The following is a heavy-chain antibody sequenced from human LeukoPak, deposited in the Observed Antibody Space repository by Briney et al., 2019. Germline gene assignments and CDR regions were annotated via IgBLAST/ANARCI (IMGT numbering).Heavy chain of an antibody. D-gene: IGHD6-13*01. J-gene: IGHJ4*02. V-gene: IGHV4-39*01. CDR2: IYYSGST. CDR3: ARLPLYSSSWTEAYYFDY. CDR1: GGSISSSSYY. Sequence: PSETLSLTCTVSGGSISSSSYYWGWIRQPPGKGLEWIGSIYYSGSTYYNPSLKSRATISVDTSKNQFSLKLSSVTAADTAVYYCARLPLYSSSWTEAYYFDYWGQGTLVTVSS.